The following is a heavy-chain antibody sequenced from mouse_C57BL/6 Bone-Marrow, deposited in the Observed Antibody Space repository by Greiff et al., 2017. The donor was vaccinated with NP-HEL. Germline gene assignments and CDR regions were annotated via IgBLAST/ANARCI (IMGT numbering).Heavy chain of an antibody. CDR2: ISYDGSN. CDR3: ARDGYYWGYAMDY. D-gene: IGHD2-3*01. Sequence: EVQVVESGPGLVKPSQSLSLTCSVTGYSITSGYYWNWIRQFPGNKLEWMGYISYDGSNNYNPSLKNRISITRDTSKNQFFLKLNSVTTEDTATYYCARDGYYWGYAMDYWGQGTSVTVSS. J-gene: IGHJ4*01. CDR1: GYSITSGYY. V-gene: IGHV3-6*01.